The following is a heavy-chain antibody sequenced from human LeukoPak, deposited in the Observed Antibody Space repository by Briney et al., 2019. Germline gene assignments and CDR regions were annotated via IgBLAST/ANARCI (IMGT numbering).Heavy chain of an antibody. Sequence: ASETLSLTCTVSGASISSGVYYWSWLRQHPGKGLEWIGYISDSGNTYYTPSLKSRVTISVDTSKSQFSLKLTSLTTADTAVYYCARAGGWDVSLDGYWFDPWGQGAMVTVSS. CDR2: ISDSGNT. D-gene: IGHD2-8*02. J-gene: IGHJ5*02. CDR1: GASISSGVYY. V-gene: IGHV4-31*03. CDR3: ARAGGWDVSLDGYWFDP.